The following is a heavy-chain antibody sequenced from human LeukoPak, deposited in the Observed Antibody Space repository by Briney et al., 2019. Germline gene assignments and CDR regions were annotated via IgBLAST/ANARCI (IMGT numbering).Heavy chain of an antibody. J-gene: IGHJ4*02. CDR1: GYTLTELS. Sequence: ASVKVSCKVSGYTLTELSMHWVRQAPGKGLEWMGGFDPEDGETIYAQKFQGRVTMTEDTSTDTAYMELSSLRSEDTAVYYCARVGGSSGYYDYWGQGTLVTVSS. CDR2: FDPEDGET. V-gene: IGHV1-24*01. D-gene: IGHD3-22*01. CDR3: ARVGGSSGYYDY.